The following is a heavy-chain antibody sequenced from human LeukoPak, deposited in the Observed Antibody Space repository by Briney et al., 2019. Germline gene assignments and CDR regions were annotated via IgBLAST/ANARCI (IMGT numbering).Heavy chain of an antibody. J-gene: IGHJ4*02. V-gene: IGHV3-21*01. CDR1: GFTFGSYS. D-gene: IGHD3-10*02. CDR3: ARDMFGEFSFDY. CDR2: ISSSGRYI. Sequence: GGSLRLSCAASGFTFGSYSMNWVRQAPGKGLEWVSSISSSGRYIYYADSVKGRFTISRDNAKNSLYLQMNSLRAEDTAVYYCARDMFGEFSFDYWGQGTLVTVSS.